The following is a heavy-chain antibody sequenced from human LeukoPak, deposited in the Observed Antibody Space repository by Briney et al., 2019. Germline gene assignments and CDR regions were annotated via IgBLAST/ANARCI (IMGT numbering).Heavy chain of an antibody. CDR2: IYYSGNT. Sequence: PSETLSLTCTVSGGSISSGGYYWSWMRQHSGKGLEWIGYIYYSGNTYYSPSLKSRLTISVDTSKNQFSLKLRSVTAADTAVYYCASVSVDKGMPHWGQGTLVTVSS. J-gene: IGHJ4*02. CDR3: ASVSVDKGMPH. V-gene: IGHV4-31*03. D-gene: IGHD5-18*01. CDR1: GGSISSGGYY.